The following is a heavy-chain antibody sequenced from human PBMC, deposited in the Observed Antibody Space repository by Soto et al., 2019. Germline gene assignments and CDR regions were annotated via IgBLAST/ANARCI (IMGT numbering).Heavy chain of an antibody. Sequence: LETLSLTCAVYGGSCIGYYWSWIRQPPGKGLEWIGEINHSGSTNYNPSLKSRVTISVDTSKNQFSLKLSSVTAADTAVYYCATNGYTIRHNWFDPWGQGTLVTVSS. D-gene: IGHD2-8*01. CDR1: GGSCIGYY. CDR2: INHSGST. J-gene: IGHJ5*02. V-gene: IGHV4-34*01. CDR3: ATNGYTIRHNWFDP.